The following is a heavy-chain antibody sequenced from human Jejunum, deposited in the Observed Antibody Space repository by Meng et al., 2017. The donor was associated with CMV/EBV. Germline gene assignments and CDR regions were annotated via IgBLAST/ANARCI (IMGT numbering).Heavy chain of an antibody. V-gene: IGHV3-30*02. CDR2: LRYDGSNK. Sequence: QGQLVGSGGCVVQPGGSLTLSCEASGFTLSIYGMHWVRQAPGKGLEWVAFLRYDGSNKYYTESVRGRFTISRDNSKNTLYLQMNNLRVEDTAVYFCARRVEWSDCWGQGTLVTVSS. D-gene: IGHD3-3*01. CDR1: GFTLSIYG. J-gene: IGHJ4*02. CDR3: ARRVEWSDC.